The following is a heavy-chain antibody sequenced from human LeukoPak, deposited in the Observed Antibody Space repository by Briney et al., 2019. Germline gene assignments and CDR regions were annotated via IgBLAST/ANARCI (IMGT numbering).Heavy chain of an antibody. V-gene: IGHV1-2*02. CDR1: GFTFTGYY. D-gene: IGHD3-9*01. J-gene: IGHJ4*02. CDR2: VNPNTGGI. CDR3: ARLSFFDYLYYFDF. Sequence: ASVKVSCKASGFTFTGYYMHWVRQAPGQGLEWMGWVNPNTGGIKYAQMFQGRVTMTRDTSFTTAYMEVSRLRSDDTAVYYCARLSFFDYLYYFDFWGQGTLVTVSS.